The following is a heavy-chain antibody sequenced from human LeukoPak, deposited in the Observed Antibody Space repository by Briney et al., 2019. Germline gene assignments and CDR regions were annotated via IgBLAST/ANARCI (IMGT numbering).Heavy chain of an antibody. CDR3: VKAGDILVVTTILVYFQH. Sequence: GGSLRLSCSASGFTFSSYAFHWVRQAPGKGLEYVSAISSNGGSTYYADSVKGRFTISRDNSKNTLYLEVSSLRAEDTAVYYCVKAGDILVVTTILVYFQHWGQGTLVTVSS. J-gene: IGHJ1*01. D-gene: IGHD2-21*02. CDR2: ISSNGGST. V-gene: IGHV3-64D*09. CDR1: GFTFSSYA.